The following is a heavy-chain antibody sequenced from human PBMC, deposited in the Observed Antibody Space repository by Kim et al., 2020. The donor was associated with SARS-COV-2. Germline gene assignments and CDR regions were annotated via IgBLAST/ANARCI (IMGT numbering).Heavy chain of an antibody. V-gene: IGHV3-73*01. CDR2: IRTKVNNYAT. CDR1: GFAFSDCA. D-gene: IGHD3-22*01. Sequence: GGSLRLSCAASGFAFSDCAVHWFRQASGKGLEWLGRIRTKVNNYATVYAASVEGRFTISRDYSKNTAYLQMNSLKTEDTAVYFCSRRGEIVDHGMDVWGQGTVVTVS. J-gene: IGHJ6*02. CDR3: SRRGEIVDHGMDV.